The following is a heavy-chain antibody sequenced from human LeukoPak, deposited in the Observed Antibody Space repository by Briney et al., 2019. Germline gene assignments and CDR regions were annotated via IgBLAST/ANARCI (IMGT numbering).Heavy chain of an antibody. CDR1: GFNFSSYT. CDR2: ISSSSGTV. J-gene: IGHJ3*02. CDR3: ARAKRLKNIVVVVAAPGAFDI. D-gene: IGHD2-15*01. Sequence: GGSLRLSCAASGFNFSSYTMTWVRQAPGKGLEWVSYISSSSGTVYYADSVKGRFTISRDNAKNSLYLQMNSLRAEDTAVYYCARAKRLKNIVVVVAAPGAFDIWGQGTMVTVSS. V-gene: IGHV3-48*04.